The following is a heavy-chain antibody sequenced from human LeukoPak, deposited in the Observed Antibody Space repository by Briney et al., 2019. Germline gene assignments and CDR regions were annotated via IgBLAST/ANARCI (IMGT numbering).Heavy chain of an antibody. CDR3: ARVPSSSPFRYWFDP. Sequence: ASVKVSCKASGYTFTGYYMHWVRQAPGQGLEWMGWINPNRGGTNYAQKFQGRVTMTRDTSISTAYMELSRLRSDDAAVYYCARVPSSSPFRYWFDPWGRGTLVTVSS. CDR1: GYTFTGYY. D-gene: IGHD6-6*01. J-gene: IGHJ5*02. CDR2: INPNRGGT. V-gene: IGHV1-2*02.